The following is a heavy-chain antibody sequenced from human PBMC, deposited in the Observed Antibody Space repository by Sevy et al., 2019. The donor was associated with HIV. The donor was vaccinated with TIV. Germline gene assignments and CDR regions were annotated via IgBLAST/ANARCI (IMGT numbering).Heavy chain of an antibody. CDR3: ARDFPYYDFWSGYGMDV. J-gene: IGHJ6*02. CDR1: GFTFSSYS. D-gene: IGHD3-3*01. Sequence: GGSLRLSCAASGFTFSSYSMNWVRQAPGKGLEWVSSISSSSSYIYYADSVKGRFTNSRDNAKNSLYLQMNSLRAEDTAVYYCARDFPYYDFWSGYGMDVWGQGTTVTVSS. CDR2: ISSSSSYI. V-gene: IGHV3-21*01.